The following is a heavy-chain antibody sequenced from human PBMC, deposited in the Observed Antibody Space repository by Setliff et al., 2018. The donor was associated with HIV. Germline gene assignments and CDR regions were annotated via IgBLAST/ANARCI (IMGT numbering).Heavy chain of an antibody. CDR3: VRDLLWAFDM. Sequence: GGSLRLSCAASGFTFGSYSMNWVRQAPGKGLEWISYITKRADETHYADSVKGRFSISRDTAKNSLYLQMNSLRPEDTALYYCVRDLLWAFDMWGPGTMVTVSS. CDR1: GFTFGSYS. J-gene: IGHJ3*02. CDR2: ITKRADET. D-gene: IGHD3-10*01. V-gene: IGHV3-21*05.